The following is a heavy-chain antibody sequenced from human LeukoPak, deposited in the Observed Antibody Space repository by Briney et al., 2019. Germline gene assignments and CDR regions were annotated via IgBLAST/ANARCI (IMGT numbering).Heavy chain of an antibody. CDR2: IIPIFGTA. Sequence: GASVKVSCKASGGTFSSYTITWVRQAPGQGLEWMGGIIPIFGTANYAQKFQGRVTMTTDTSTSTAYMELRSLRSDDTAVYYCARDHYDRISLLRYYYYMDVWGKGTTVTVSS. V-gene: IGHV1-69*05. D-gene: IGHD3-22*01. CDR1: GGTFSSYT. CDR3: ARDHYDRISLLRYYYYMDV. J-gene: IGHJ6*03.